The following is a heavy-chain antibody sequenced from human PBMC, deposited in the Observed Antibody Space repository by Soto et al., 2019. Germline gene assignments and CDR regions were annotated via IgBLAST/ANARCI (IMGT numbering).Heavy chain of an antibody. CDR1: GGSFSGYY. CDR2: INHSGST. CDR3: ARADCSGGSCPFDY. D-gene: IGHD2-15*01. Sequence: SEPLSLTCAVYGGSFSGYYWSWISQPPGKGLEWIGEINHSGSTNYNPSLKSRVTISVDTSKNQFSLKLSSVTAADTAVYYCARADCSGGSCPFDYWGQGTLVTVSS. J-gene: IGHJ4*02. V-gene: IGHV4-34*01.